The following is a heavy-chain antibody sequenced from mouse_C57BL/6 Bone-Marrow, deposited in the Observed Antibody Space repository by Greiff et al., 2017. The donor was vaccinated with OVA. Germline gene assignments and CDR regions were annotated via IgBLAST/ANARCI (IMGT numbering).Heavy chain of an antibody. CDR1: GYTFTSYG. CDR2: IYPRSGNT. D-gene: IGHD2-5*01. CDR3: ARDYYSNFRYYAMDY. Sequence: QVQLQQSGAELARPGASVKLSCKASGYTFTSYGISWVKQRTGQGLEWIGEIYPRSGNTYYNEKFKGKATLTADKSSSTAYMELRSLTSEDSAVYFCARDYYSNFRYYAMDYWGQGTSVTVSS. J-gene: IGHJ4*01. V-gene: IGHV1-81*01.